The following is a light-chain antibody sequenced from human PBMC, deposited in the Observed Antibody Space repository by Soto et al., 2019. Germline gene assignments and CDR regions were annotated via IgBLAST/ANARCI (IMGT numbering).Light chain of an antibody. CDR2: NVY. J-gene: IGLJ1*01. V-gene: IGLV2-14*03. CDR1: SSDVGAYNF. CDR3: RAYTVSRNYV. Sequence: QSSLTHPASSLASPGQSITICGTGASSDVGAYNFVSWNQQHPGKAPKLMIYNVYDRPSGISYRFSGSKSCNTASLTISGLQGEEEADNYCRAYTVSRNYVFGTGTKVTAL.